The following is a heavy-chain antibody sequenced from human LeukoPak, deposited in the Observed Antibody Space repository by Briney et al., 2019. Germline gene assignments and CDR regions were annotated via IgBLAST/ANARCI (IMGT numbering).Heavy chain of an antibody. J-gene: IGHJ4*02. CDR3: ARPRELYYFDY. V-gene: IGHV3-11*04. CDR1: GFTFSDYY. Sequence: GGSLRLSCAASGFTFSDYYMSWIRQAPGKGLEWVSYISSSGSTIYYADSVKGRFTISRDNAKNSLYLQMNSLRVEDTAVYYCARPRELYYFDYWGQGTLVTVSS. D-gene: IGHD3-10*01. CDR2: ISSSGSTI.